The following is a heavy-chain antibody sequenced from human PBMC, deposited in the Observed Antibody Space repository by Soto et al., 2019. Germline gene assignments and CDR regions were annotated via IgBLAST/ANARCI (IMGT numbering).Heavy chain of an antibody. Sequence: PGGSLRLSCAASGFTFSIYGMNWVRQAPGKGLEWLSYITSSGSITHYADSVKGRFTISRDNAKNSLYLQMNSLRDEDTAVYYCATDADGLFDFDYWGQGTLVTVSS. J-gene: IGHJ4*02. CDR2: ITSSGSIT. V-gene: IGHV3-48*02. CDR1: GFTFSIYG. CDR3: ATDADGLFDFDY. D-gene: IGHD2-21*01.